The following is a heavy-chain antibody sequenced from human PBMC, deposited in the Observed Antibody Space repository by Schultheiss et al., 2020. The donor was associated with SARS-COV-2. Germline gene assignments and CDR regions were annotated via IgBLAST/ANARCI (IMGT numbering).Heavy chain of an antibody. J-gene: IGHJ3*02. D-gene: IGHD3-22*01. CDR1: GFTFSSYA. V-gene: IGHV3-64*04. Sequence: GGSLRLSCSASGFTFSSYAMHWVRQAPGKGLEYVSAISSNGGSTYYADSVKGRFTISRDNSKTTLFLQMNGLRAEDTAVYFCARDDDYYDSTGYSNAFDIWGQGTLVTVSS. CDR2: ISSNGGST. CDR3: ARDDDYYDSTGYSNAFDI.